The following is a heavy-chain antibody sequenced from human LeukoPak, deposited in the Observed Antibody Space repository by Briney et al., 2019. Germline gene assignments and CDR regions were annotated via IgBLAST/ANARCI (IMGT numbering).Heavy chain of an antibody. D-gene: IGHD3-22*01. CDR3: ARGPVYDSSGYYYEAYNWFDP. CDR1: GYSFTSYW. V-gene: IGHV5-51*01. J-gene: IGHJ5*02. Sequence: GESLKISCKGSGYSFTSYWIGWVRQMPGKGLEWMGIIYPGDSDTRYSPSFQGHVTISADKSISTAYLQWSSLKASDTAMYYCARGPVYDSSGYYYEAYNWFDPWGQGTLVTVSS. CDR2: IYPGDSDT.